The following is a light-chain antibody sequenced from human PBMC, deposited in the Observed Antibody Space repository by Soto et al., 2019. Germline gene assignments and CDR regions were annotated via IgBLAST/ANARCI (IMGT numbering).Light chain of an antibody. CDR1: QGITND. Sequence: AIQITHSPSSLSSSVLDIFTITCLASQGITNDLGWYQQKPGKAPKLLIYGASSLQSGVPSRFSGSGSGTDFTLTISSLQPEDFATYYCLQDYNYPRTFGQGTKVDIK. CDR2: GAS. CDR3: LQDYNYPRT. V-gene: IGKV1-6*01. J-gene: IGKJ1*01.